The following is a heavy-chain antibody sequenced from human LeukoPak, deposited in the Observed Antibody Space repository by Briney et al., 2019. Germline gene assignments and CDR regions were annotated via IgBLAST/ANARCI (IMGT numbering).Heavy chain of an antibody. CDR3: ARLGDSDIFDI. J-gene: IGHJ3*02. CDR1: GGSISSYY. D-gene: IGHD2-21*02. Sequence: SETLSLTCTVSGGSISSYYWSWIRQPAGKGLEWIGRIYTSGSTNYNPSLKSRVTISVDTSTNQFSLKLSSVTAADTAMYYCARLGDSDIFDIWGQGTMVTVSS. CDR2: IYTSGST. V-gene: IGHV4-4*07.